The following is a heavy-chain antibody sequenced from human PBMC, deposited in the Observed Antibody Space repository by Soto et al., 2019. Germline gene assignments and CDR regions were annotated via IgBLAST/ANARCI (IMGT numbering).Heavy chain of an antibody. CDR3: ARAHLLRYPDYHY. CDR2: INHSGST. Sequence: SETLSLTCAVYGGSFSGYYWSWIRQPPGKGLEWIGEINHSGSTNYNPSLKSRVTISVDTSKNQFSLKLSSVTAADTAVYYCARAHLLRYPDYHYWGQGTLVTVSS. J-gene: IGHJ4*02. CDR1: GGSFSGYY. V-gene: IGHV4-34*01. D-gene: IGHD3-9*01.